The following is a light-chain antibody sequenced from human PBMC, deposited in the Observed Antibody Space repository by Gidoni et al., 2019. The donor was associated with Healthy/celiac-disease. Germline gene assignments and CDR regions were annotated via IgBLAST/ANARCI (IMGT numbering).Light chain of an antibody. CDR1: QSVSSN. J-gene: IGKJ2*01. Sequence: EIVMTQSPATLSVSPGERATLSCRASQSVSSNLAWYQQKPGQAPRLLIYGASTRATGIPARFSGSGSGTEFTLTISSLQSEDFAVYYCQQYNNWPLTVXQGTKLEIK. CDR3: QQYNNWPLT. V-gene: IGKV3-15*01. CDR2: GAS.